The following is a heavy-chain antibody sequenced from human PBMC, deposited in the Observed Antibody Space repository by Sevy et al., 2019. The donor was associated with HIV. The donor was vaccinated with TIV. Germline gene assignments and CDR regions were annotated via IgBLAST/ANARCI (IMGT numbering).Heavy chain of an antibody. CDR2: ITSSSTYI. CDR1: GFIFNTYN. Sequence: GESLKISCAASGFIFNTYNMNWVRQAPGKGLEWVSSITSSSTYIYYEDSVRGRFTISRDNTKNSLFLQMNSLRAEDTAVYYCARSFGSGTYWDAFDIWGRRTLVTVSS. V-gene: IGHV3-21*01. J-gene: IGHJ3*02. D-gene: IGHD3-10*01. CDR3: ARSFGSGTYWDAFDI.